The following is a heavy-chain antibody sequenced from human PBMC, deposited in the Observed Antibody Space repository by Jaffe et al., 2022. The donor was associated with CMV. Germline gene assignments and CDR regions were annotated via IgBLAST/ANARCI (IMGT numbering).Heavy chain of an antibody. CDR2: ISAYNGNR. CDR3: ARDSPHKGYDFDY. J-gene: IGHJ4*02. D-gene: IGHD2-2*01. V-gene: IGHV1-18*01. CDR1: GYSFSAYG. Sequence: QVQLVQSGVEVKKPGASVKVSCKASGYSFSAYGITWVRQAPGQGLEWMGWISAYNGNRNYAQNFQGRVTMTTDTSTSTAYMELRSLRSDDTAVYYCARDSPHKGYDFDYWGQGTLVTVSS.